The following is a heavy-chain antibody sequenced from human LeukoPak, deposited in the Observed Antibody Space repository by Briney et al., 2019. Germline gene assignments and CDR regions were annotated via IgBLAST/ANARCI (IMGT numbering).Heavy chain of an antibody. J-gene: IGHJ4*02. Sequence: AALKVSCRASGYAFTSYGISWVRQAPGQGLEWMGWISAYNGNTNYAQKLQGRVTITADESTSTAYMELSSLRSEDTAVYYCARVSDSSGQTRYYFDYWGQGTLVTVSS. CDR1: GYAFTSYG. V-gene: IGHV1-18*01. CDR3: ARVSDSSGQTRYYFDY. CDR2: ISAYNGNT. D-gene: IGHD3-22*01.